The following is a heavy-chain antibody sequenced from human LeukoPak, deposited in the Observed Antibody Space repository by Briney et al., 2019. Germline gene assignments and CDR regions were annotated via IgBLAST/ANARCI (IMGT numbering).Heavy chain of an antibody. Sequence: SETLCLTCTVSGGSISSSSAYWGWIRQPPGKGLEWIGSIYYSKNTYYNPSLKSRVTISADTSKNQFSLTLGSVSATDTAVYYCVSPRGFSYGYFDYWGHGTLVTVSS. CDR2: IYYSKNT. V-gene: IGHV4-39*01. J-gene: IGHJ4*01. D-gene: IGHD5-18*01. CDR1: GGSISSSSAY. CDR3: VSPRGFSYGYFDY.